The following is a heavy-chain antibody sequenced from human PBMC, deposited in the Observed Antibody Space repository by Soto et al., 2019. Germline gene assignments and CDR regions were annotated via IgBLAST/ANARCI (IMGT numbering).Heavy chain of an antibody. CDR2: ISYDGSNK. CDR3: AKDSSSSGVADY. D-gene: IGHD6-6*01. CDR1: GFTLSSYG. V-gene: IGHV3-30*18. J-gene: IGHJ4*02. Sequence: GGSLRLSCAASGFTLSSYGMHWVRQALGKGLEWVAVISYDGSNKYYADSVKGRFTISRDNSKNTLYLQMNSLRAEDTAVYYCAKDSSSSGVADYLGQGTLVTVSS.